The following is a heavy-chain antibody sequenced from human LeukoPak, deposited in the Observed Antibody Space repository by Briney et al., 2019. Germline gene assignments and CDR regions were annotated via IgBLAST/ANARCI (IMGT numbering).Heavy chain of an antibody. D-gene: IGHD2-15*01. CDR1: GFTFSSYA. J-gene: IGHJ4*02. CDR3: ARDPRLLPESYFDY. V-gene: IGHV3-30*04. Sequence: PGRSLRLSCAASGFTFSSYAMHWVRQAPGKGLEWVAVISYDGSNKYYADSVKGRFTISRDNSKNTLYLQMNSLRAEDTAVYYCARDPRLLPESYFDYWGQGTLVTVSS. CDR2: ISYDGSNK.